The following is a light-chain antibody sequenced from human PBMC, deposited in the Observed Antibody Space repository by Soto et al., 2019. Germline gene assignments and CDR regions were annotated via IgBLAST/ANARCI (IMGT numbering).Light chain of an antibody. CDR3: QQYYSYPHP. Sequence: AIRMTPSPSSFSASTGDRVTITCRASQGISSYLAWYQQKPGKAPKLLIYAASTLQSGVPSSFSGSGSGTGCTLTISCLQSEDFAILYCQQYYSYPHPFGQGTKLEIK. J-gene: IGKJ2*01. CDR2: AAS. V-gene: IGKV1-8*01. CDR1: QGISSY.